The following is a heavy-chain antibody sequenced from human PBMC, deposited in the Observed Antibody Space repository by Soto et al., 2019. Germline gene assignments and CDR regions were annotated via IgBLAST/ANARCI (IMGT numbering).Heavy chain of an antibody. D-gene: IGHD5-12*01. V-gene: IGHV3-9*01. Sequence: GGSLRLSCAASGFSFDDYAMHWVRQGPGKGLEWVAGLSWNSGVIGYGDSVKGRFTISRDNAKKSLYLQMNSLRIDDTALYYCAKEFQKASMGYNFDFWGQGALVTVSS. J-gene: IGHJ4*02. CDR1: GFSFDDYA. CDR3: AKEFQKASMGYNFDF. CDR2: LSWNSGVI.